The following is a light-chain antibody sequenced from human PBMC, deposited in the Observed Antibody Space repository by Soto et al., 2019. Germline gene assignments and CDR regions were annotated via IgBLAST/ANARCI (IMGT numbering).Light chain of an antibody. CDR3: LQYNNWSRT. V-gene: IGKV3-15*01. J-gene: IGKJ1*01. Sequence: EIEITQSPATLSVSPGERVTITCRASQSVRSNLAWYPQKPGQAPRLLIYGASTRDTGIPARFSGSGSGTECIRTISSLQSADVEVDACLQYNNWSRTFGQGTKVDNK. CDR1: QSVRSN. CDR2: GAS.